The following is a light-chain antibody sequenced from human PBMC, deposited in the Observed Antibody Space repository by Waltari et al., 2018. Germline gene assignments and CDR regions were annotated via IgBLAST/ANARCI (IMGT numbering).Light chain of an antibody. CDR1: RIDIGTYNF. V-gene: IGLV2-8*01. CDR3: SSYTDTNNFV. J-gene: IGLJ1*01. Sequence: QSALAQPPSASGSPGQSVTLSSPGPRIDIGTYNFSSCYHQHPAKAPKLIIYEVSTRPSGVPDRFSGSKSGHTASLTVSGLQTEDEADYYCSSYTDTNNFVFGTGTKVTVL. CDR2: EVS.